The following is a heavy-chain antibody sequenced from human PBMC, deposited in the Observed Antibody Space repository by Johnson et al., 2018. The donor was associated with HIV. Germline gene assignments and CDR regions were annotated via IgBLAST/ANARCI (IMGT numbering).Heavy chain of an antibody. V-gene: IGHV3-30*03. CDR2: ISYDGSNK. CDR1: GFTFSSYG. Sequence: QVQLVESGGGVVQPGRSLRLSCAASGFTFSSYGMHWVRQAPGKGLEWVAVISYDGSNKYYADSVKGRFTISRDNSKKTLYLQMNSLRAEDTAGYYGGTPQEGYSAFDIWGQGTMVTVSS. D-gene: IGHD2-15*01. J-gene: IGHJ3*02. CDR3: GTPQEGYSAFDI.